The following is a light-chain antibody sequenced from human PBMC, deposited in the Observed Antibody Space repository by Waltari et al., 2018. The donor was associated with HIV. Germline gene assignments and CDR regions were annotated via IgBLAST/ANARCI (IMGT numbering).Light chain of an antibody. CDR2: GAS. CDR1: QSFSSD. CDR3: QQYNNWPLS. Sequence: EIVMTQSPATLSVSPGERATLSCRASQSFSSDLAWYQHKPGQAPRPVIYGASTRAAGIPAMFSGSGSGTEFTLTISSLQSEDFAVYYCQQYNNWPLSFGQGTKLEIK. J-gene: IGKJ2*01. V-gene: IGKV3-15*01.